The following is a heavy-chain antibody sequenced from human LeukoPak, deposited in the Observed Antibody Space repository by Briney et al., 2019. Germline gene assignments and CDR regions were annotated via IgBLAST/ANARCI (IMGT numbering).Heavy chain of an antibody. V-gene: IGHV3-48*03. J-gene: IGHJ4*02. D-gene: IGHD6-19*01. CDR1: GFTFSSYE. Sequence: GSLRLSCAASGFTFSSYEMNWVRQAPGKGLEWVSYISSSGSTIYYADSVKGRFTISRDNSKNTLYLQMNSLRAEDTAVYYCARYSSGWYYFDYWGQGTLVTVSS. CDR2: ISSSGSTI. CDR3: ARYSSGWYYFDY.